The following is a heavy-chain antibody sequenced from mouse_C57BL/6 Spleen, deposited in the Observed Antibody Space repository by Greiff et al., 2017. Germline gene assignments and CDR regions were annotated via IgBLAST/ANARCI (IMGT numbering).Heavy chain of an antibody. J-gene: IGHJ2*01. CDR3: TREDGYLDY. Sequence: EVKLVESGEGLVKPGGSLKLSCAASGFTFSSYAMSWVRQTPEKRLEWVAYISSGGDYIYYADTVKGRCTISRDNARNTLYLQMSSLKSEDTAMYYCTREDGYLDYWGQGTTLTVSS. CDR1: GFTFSSYA. V-gene: IGHV5-9-1*02. CDR2: ISSGGDYI. D-gene: IGHD2-3*01.